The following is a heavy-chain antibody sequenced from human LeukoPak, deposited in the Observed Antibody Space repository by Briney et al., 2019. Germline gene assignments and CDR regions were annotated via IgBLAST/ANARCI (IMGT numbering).Heavy chain of an antibody. CDR3: ASELRYSSSWYSWFDP. J-gene: IGHJ5*02. CDR1: GGSISSYY. D-gene: IGHD6-13*01. CDR2: IYYSGST. V-gene: IGHV4-59*06. Sequence: SETLSLTCTVSGGSISSYYWSWIRQHPGKGLEWIGYIYYSGSTYYNPSLKSRVTISVDTSKNQFSLKLSFVTAADTAVYYCASELRYSSSWYSWFDPWGQGTLVTVSS.